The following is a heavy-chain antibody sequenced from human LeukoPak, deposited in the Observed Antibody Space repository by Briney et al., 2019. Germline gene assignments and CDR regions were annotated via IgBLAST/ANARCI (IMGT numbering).Heavy chain of an antibody. D-gene: IGHD3-9*01. V-gene: IGHV1-69*04. Sequence: SVKVSCKAPGGTFSSYAISWVRQAPGQGLEWMGRIIPILGIANYAQKFQGRVTITADKSTSTAYMELSSLRSEDTAVYYCARGGGDYDILTGYPPFDYWGQGTLVTVSS. J-gene: IGHJ4*02. CDR1: GGTFSSYA. CDR2: IIPILGIA. CDR3: ARGGGDYDILTGYPPFDY.